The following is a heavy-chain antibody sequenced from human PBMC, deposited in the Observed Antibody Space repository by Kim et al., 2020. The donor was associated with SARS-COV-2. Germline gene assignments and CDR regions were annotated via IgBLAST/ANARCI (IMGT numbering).Heavy chain of an antibody. CDR2: IYHSGST. Sequence: SETLSLTCTVSGYSISSGYYWGWIRQPPGKGLEWIGSIYHSGSTYYNPSLKSRVTISVDTSKNQFSLKLSSVTAADTAVYYCARDVPPGWFDPWGQGTLVTVSS. CDR3: ARDVPPGWFDP. J-gene: IGHJ5*02. V-gene: IGHV4-38-2*02. D-gene: IGHD3-10*01. CDR1: GYSISSGYY.